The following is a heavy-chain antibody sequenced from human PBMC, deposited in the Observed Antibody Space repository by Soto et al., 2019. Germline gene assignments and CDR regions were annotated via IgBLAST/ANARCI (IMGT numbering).Heavy chain of an antibody. Sequence: QVQLVESGGGVVQPGRSLRLSCAVSGFTFSKYAMHWARQAPGKGLEWVAIISYDGSSKDYPDSVKGRFTISRDNSKNTHYLQMNSLRPEDTAVYYCASRNMLGDFDYWGQGTLVTVSS. CDR2: ISYDGSSK. CDR3: ASRNMLGDFDY. J-gene: IGHJ4*02. CDR1: GFTFSKYA. V-gene: IGHV3-30-3*01. D-gene: IGHD3-16*01.